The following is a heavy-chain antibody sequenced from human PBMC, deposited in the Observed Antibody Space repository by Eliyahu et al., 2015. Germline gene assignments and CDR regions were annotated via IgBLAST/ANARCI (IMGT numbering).Heavy chain of an antibody. Sequence: GLEWVSYISSSGSTIYYADSVKGRFTISRDNAKNSLYLQMNSLRAEDTAVYYCARGYYDFWSADYGMDVWGQGTTVTVSS. D-gene: IGHD3-3*01. J-gene: IGHJ6*02. CDR3: ARGYYDFWSADYGMDV. CDR2: ISSSGSTI. V-gene: IGHV3-11*01.